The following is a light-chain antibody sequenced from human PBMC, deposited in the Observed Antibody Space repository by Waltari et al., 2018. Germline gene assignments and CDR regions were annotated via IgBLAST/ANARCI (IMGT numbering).Light chain of an antibody. J-gene: IGKJ2*01. V-gene: IGKV3-15*01. CDR1: QSVDSN. CDR2: GAS. Sequence: EIVMTQFPATLSVSPGERATLSCRASQSVDSNLAWYQQKPGQTPRLLFYGASARATGIPARFSGSGSGTDFTLTISSMQSEDFAVYYCHQYYNWPYTFGQGTKVEIK. CDR3: HQYYNWPYT.